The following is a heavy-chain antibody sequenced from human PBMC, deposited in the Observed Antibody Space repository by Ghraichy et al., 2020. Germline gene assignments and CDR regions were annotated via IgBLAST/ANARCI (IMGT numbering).Heavy chain of an antibody. D-gene: IGHD4-11*01. CDR2: IMVDGSKT. Sequence: GGSLRLSCAASGFVFSNYWMNWVRQAPGKGLEWVANIMVDGSKTDYVESVKGRFTISRDNANNLLYLEMSSLRADDTAIYYCARDTHYCTLDLWGRGTLVSVSS. CDR3: ARDTHYCTLDL. V-gene: IGHV3-7*01. J-gene: IGHJ2*01. CDR1: GFVFSNYW.